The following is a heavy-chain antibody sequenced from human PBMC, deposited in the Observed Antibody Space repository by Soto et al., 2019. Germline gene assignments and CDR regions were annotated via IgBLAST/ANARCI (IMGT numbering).Heavy chain of an antibody. J-gene: IGHJ4*02. CDR3: ARESYDSSGYFGF. D-gene: IGHD3-22*01. V-gene: IGHV4-31*03. CDR2: IYYSGST. Sequence: PSETLSLTCPVSGGSISSGCYYWSWIRQHPGKGLEWIGYIYYSGSTYYNPSLKSRVTISVDTSKYQFSLKLSSVTAADTAVYYCARESYDSSGYFGFWGQGTLVTVSS. CDR1: GGSISSGCYY.